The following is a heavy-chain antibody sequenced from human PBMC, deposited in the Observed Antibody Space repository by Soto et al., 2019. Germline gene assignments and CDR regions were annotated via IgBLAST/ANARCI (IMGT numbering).Heavy chain of an antibody. V-gene: IGHV3-30-3*01. J-gene: IGHJ6*02. CDR1: GFTFSSYA. D-gene: IGHD3-9*01. CDR2: ISYDGSNK. Sequence: LRLSCAASGFTFSSYAMHWVRQAPGKGLEWVAVISYDGSNKYYADSVKGRFTISRDNSKNTLYLQMNSLRAEDTAVYYCARVPIYDILTGYYIPHYYYGMDVWGPGTTVTVSS. CDR3: ARVPIYDILTGYYIPHYYYGMDV.